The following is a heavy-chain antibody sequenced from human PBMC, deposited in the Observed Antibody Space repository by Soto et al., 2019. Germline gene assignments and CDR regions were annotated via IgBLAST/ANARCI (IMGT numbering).Heavy chain of an antibody. CDR3: TTELDLEYYYYYMDF. J-gene: IGHJ6*03. D-gene: IGHD1-7*01. CDR2: IRSKAYGGTT. CDR1: GFTFGNYA. V-gene: IGHV3-49*03. Sequence: PGGSLRLSCTASGFTFGNYAMSWFRQAPGKGLEWVGFIRSKAYGGTTEYAESVKSRFTISRHDSKSIAYLQMNSLKTEDTAVYYCTTELDLEYYYYYMDFLGIGTTVTVSS.